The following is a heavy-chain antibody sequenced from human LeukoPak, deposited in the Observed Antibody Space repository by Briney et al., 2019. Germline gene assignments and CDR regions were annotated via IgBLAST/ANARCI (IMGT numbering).Heavy chain of an antibody. CDR2: ISYDGSNK. CDR1: GFTFSSYA. V-gene: IGHV3-30*04. D-gene: IGHD3-22*01. Sequence: GGSLRLSCAASGFTFSSYAMHWVRQPPGKGLEWVAVISYDGSNKYYADSVKGRFTISRDNSKNTLYLQMNSLRAEDTAVYYCAREGSYYDSSGYRRPDAFDIWGQGTMVTVSS. J-gene: IGHJ3*02. CDR3: AREGSYYDSSGYRRPDAFDI.